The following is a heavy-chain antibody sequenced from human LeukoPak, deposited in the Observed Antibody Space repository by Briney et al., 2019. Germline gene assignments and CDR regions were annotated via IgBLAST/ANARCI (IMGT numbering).Heavy chain of an antibody. CDR3: AVGRGYSYGLYWYFDL. CDR1: GYTFTGYY. CDR2: INPNSGST. V-gene: IGHV1-2*06. Sequence: ASVKVSCKASGYTFTGYYMHWVRQAPGQGLEWMGRINPNSGSTNYAQKFQGRVTMTRDTSISTAYMELSRLRSDDTAVYYCAVGRGYSYGLYWYFDLWGRGTLVTVSS. J-gene: IGHJ2*01. D-gene: IGHD5-18*01.